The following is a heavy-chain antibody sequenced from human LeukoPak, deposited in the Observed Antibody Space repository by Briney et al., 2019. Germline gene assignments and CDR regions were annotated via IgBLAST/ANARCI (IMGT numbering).Heavy chain of an antibody. J-gene: IGHJ3*02. CDR3: ARPSGYYYDSSGYFTAFDI. CDR1: GGSISDYY. CDR2: IYYNGNT. Sequence: PSETLSLTCTVSGGSISDYYWSWIRQPPGKGLEWIGYIYYNGNTGYNPSLKSRVIISVDTSKNQFSLKLSSVTAADTAVYYCARPSGYYYDSSGYFTAFDIWGQGTMVTVSS. D-gene: IGHD3-22*01. V-gene: IGHV4-59*01.